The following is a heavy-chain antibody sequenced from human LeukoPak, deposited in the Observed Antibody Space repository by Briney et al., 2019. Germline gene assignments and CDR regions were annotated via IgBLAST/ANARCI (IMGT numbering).Heavy chain of an antibody. J-gene: IGHJ5*02. CDR3: ARDLYCSGGSCHNWFDP. CDR2: INPNSGGT. CDR1: GYTFTGYY. Sequence: ASVKVSCKASGYTFTGYYMHWVRQAPGQGLEWMGWINPNSGGTNYAQKFQGRVTMTRDTSISTAYMELSRLRSDDTAVYYCARDLYCSGGSCHNWFDPWGQGTLVTVSS. D-gene: IGHD2-15*01. V-gene: IGHV1-2*02.